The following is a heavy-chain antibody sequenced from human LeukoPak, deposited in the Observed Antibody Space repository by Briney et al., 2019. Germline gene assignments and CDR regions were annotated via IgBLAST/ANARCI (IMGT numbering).Heavy chain of an antibody. CDR2: FDPEDGET. D-gene: IGHD5-18*01. Sequence: ASVKVSCKVSGYTLTELSTHWVRQAPGKGLEWMGGFDPEDGETIYAQKFQGRVTMTEDTSTDTAYMELSSLRSEDTAVYYCAADLSGYSYGYAFDYWGQGTLVTVSS. CDR3: AADLSGYSYGYAFDY. CDR1: GYTLTELS. J-gene: IGHJ4*02. V-gene: IGHV1-24*01.